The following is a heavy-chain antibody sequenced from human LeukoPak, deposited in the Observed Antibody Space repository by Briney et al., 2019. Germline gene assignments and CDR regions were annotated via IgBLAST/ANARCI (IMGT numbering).Heavy chain of an antibody. Sequence: SETLSLTCTVSGGSISSYYWSWIRQPPGKGLEWIGYIYYSGSTNYNPSLKSRVTISVDASKNQFSLKLSSVTAADTAVYYCARVRSGYSSSYYYYMDVWGKGTTVTISS. V-gene: IGHV4-59*01. CDR2: IYYSGST. J-gene: IGHJ6*03. CDR1: GGSISSYY. CDR3: ARVRSGYSSSYYYYMDV. D-gene: IGHD5-18*01.